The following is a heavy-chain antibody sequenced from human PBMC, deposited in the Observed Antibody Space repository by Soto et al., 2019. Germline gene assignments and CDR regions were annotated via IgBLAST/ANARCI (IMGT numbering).Heavy chain of an antibody. CDR3: ARATRNGWIQLWLLDY. CDR1: GGSFSGYY. Sequence: SETLSLTCAVYGGSFSGYYWSWIRQPPGKGLEWIGEINHSGRTNYNPSLKSRVTISVDTSKNQFSLKLSSVTAADTAVYYCARATRNGWIQLWLLDYWGQGTLVTVTS. D-gene: IGHD5-18*01. J-gene: IGHJ4*02. CDR2: INHSGRT. V-gene: IGHV4-34*01.